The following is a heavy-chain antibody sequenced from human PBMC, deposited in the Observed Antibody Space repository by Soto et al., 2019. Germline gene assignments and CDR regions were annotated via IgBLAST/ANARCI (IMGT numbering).Heavy chain of an antibody. Sequence: ASVKVSCKASGYIFTAYSMHWVRQSPGQGLEWMGVVNPSGGSTNYAQKFQGRITMTRDTSTSTVYMDLSSLTSEDTAVYYCAREENCSDGICYSEYFQRWGQGTLVTVSS. CDR3: AREENCSDGICYSEYFQR. J-gene: IGHJ1*01. CDR1: GYIFTAYS. D-gene: IGHD2-15*01. V-gene: IGHV1-46*01. CDR2: VNPSGGST.